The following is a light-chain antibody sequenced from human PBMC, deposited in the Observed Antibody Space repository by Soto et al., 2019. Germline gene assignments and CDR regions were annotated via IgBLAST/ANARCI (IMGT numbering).Light chain of an antibody. CDR2: SNN. Sequence: QLVLTQPPSASGTPGQRVTISCSGSTSNIGSNTVNWYQQLPGTGPKLLIYSNNQRPSGVPGRFSGSRSGTSASLAISGLQSDDEADYYCAAWDDSLNAVVFGGGTKLTVL. CDR1: TSNIGSNT. J-gene: IGLJ2*01. V-gene: IGLV1-44*01. CDR3: AAWDDSLNAVV.